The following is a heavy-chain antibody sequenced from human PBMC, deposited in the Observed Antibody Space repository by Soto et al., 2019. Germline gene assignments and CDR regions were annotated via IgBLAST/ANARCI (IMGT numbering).Heavy chain of an antibody. CDR3: ARPQGGYYDILTGYYMGYFDY. Sequence: PSETLSLTCPVSGGSISSSSYYWGWIRQPPGKGLEWIGSIYYSGSTYYNPSLKSRVTISVDTSKNQFSLKLSSVTAADTAVYYCARPQGGYYDILTGYYMGYFDYWGQGTLVTVSS. D-gene: IGHD3-9*01. CDR2: IYYSGST. CDR1: GGSISSSSYY. V-gene: IGHV4-39*01. J-gene: IGHJ4*02.